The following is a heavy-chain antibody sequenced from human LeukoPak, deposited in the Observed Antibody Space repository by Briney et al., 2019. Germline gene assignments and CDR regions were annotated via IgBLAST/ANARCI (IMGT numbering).Heavy chain of an antibody. CDR2: INHSGST. V-gene: IGHV4-34*01. J-gene: IGHJ6*02. CDR3: ARGSGSYYIYYYYCGMDV. D-gene: IGHD3-10*01. CDR1: GGSFSGYY. Sequence: SETLSLTCAVHGGSFSGYYWSWIRQPPGKGLEWIGEINHSGSTNYNPSLKSRVTISVDTSKNQFSLKLSSVTAADTAVCYCARGSGSYYIYYYYCGMDVWGQGTTVTVSS.